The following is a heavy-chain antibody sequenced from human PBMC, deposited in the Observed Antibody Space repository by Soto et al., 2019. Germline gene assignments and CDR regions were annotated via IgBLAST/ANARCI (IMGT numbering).Heavy chain of an antibody. D-gene: IGHD3-3*01. CDR3: AKGPTIFGVVIIFEYYYGLDI. Sequence: GGSLRLSCAASGFTFSSYSMNWVRQAPGKGLEWVSSISSSSSYIYYADSVKGRFTISRDNAKNSLYLQMNSLRAEDTAIYYCAKGPTIFGVVIIFEYYYGLDIWGQGTTVTVSS. CDR1: GFTFSSYS. V-gene: IGHV3-21*04. CDR2: ISSSSSYI. J-gene: IGHJ6*02.